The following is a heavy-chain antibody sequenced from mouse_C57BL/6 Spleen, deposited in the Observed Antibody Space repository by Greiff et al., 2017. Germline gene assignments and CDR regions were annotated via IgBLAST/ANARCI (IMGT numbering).Heavy chain of an antibody. J-gene: IGHJ2*01. CDR3: ARYQTWNYIDY. CDR2: IYPGDGDT. Sequence: VKLQESVAELVKPGASVKISCKASGYAFSSSWMNWVKQRPGKGLEWIGQIYPGDGDTNYNEKFKGKATLTADKSSSTAYMQLSSLTSEDSSVDYCARYQTWNYIDYWGQGTTLTVSS. CDR1: GYAFSSSW. V-gene: IGHV1-80*01.